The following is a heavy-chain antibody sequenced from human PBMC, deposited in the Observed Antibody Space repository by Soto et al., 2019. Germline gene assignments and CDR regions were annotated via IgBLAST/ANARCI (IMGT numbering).Heavy chain of an antibody. CDR3: AMGAQRPDNLYDFLAGYGPPPFDY. D-gene: IGHD3-9*01. J-gene: IGHJ4*02. CDR2: ISYDGSNK. V-gene: IGHV3-30*03. CDR1: GFTFSSYG. Sequence: QVQLVESGGGVVQPGRSLRLSCAASGFTFSSYGMHWVRQAPGKGLEWVAVISYDGSNKYYADSVKGRFTISRDNSKKTVYLQINSLRAEDTAGYYCAMGAQRPDNLYDFLAGYGPPPFDYWGQGTLVTVSS.